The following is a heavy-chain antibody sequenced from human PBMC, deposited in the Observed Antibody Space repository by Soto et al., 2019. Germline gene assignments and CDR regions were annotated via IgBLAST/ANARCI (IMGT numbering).Heavy chain of an antibody. J-gene: IGHJ6*02. CDR2: ISYDGSNK. V-gene: IGHV3-30-3*01. CDR1: GFTFSIYA. D-gene: IGHD2-2*03. CDR3: ARDGYCISTSCHPTYYYYYGMDV. Sequence: PGGSLRLSCAASGFTFSIYAMSWVRQAPGKGLEWVAVISYDGSNKYYADSVKGRFTISRDNSKNTLYLQMNSLRAEDTAVYYCARDGYCISTSCHPTYYYYYGMDVWGQGTTVTVSS.